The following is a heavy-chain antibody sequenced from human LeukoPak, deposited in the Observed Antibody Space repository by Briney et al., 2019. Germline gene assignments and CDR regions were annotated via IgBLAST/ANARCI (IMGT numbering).Heavy chain of an antibody. Sequence: ASVKVSCKVSGYTLTELSMHWVRQAPGKGLEWIGGFDPEDGETIYAQKFQGRVTMTEDTSTDTAYMELSSLRSEDTAVYYCATPQPLQQLVPGGDAFDIWGQGTMVTVSS. D-gene: IGHD6-13*01. CDR3: ATPQPLQQLVPGGDAFDI. CDR1: GYTLTELS. V-gene: IGHV1-24*01. J-gene: IGHJ3*02. CDR2: FDPEDGET.